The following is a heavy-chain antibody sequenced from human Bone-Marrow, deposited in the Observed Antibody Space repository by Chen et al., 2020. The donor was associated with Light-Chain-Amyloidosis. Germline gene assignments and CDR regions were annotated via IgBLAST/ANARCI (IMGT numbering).Heavy chain of an antibody. J-gene: IGHJ4*02. CDR3: ARGRDYYDSSGYSYYFDY. CDR2: IYYSGST. V-gene: IGHV4-31*03. D-gene: IGHD3-22*01. CDR1: GGSLSSGGYN. Sequence: QVQLQESGPGLVKPSQALYLTCTVSGGSLSSGGYNWSWIRQHPGKGLEWIGYIYYSGSTYYNPSLKSRVTISVDTSKNLFSLKLSSVTAADTAVYYCARGRDYYDSSGYSYYFDYWGQGTLVTVSS.